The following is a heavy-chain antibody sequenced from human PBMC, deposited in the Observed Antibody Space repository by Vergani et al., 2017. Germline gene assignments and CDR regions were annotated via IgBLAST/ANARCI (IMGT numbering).Heavy chain of an antibody. CDR3: ASLLGHYYMDV. Sequence: QLQLQESGSGLVKPSQTLSLTCAVSGGSISSGGYSRSWIRQPPGKGLEWIGYIYHSGSTYYNPSLKSRVTISVDRSKNQFSLKLSSVTAADTAVYYCASLLGHYYMDVWGKGTTVTVSS. V-gene: IGHV4-30-2*01. J-gene: IGHJ6*03. CDR1: GGSISSGGYS. D-gene: IGHD7-27*01. CDR2: IYHSGST.